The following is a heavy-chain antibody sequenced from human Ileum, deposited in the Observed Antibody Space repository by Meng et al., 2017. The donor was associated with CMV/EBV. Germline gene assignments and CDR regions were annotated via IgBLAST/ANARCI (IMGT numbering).Heavy chain of an antibody. CDR2: INPSGGST. D-gene: IGHD2-2*01. Sequence: ASVKVSCKASGYTFTSYYMHWVRQAPGQGLEWMGIINPSGGSTSYAQKFQGRVTMTRDTSTSTVYMELGSLRSEDTAVYYCARDGWARVPKTGWFDPWGQGNLVT. CDR3: ARDGWARVPKTGWFDP. V-gene: IGHV1-46*01. J-gene: IGHJ5*01. CDR1: GYTFTSYY.